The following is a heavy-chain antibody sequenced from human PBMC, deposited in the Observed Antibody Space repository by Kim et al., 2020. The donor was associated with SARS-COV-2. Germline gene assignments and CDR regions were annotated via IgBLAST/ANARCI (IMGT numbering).Heavy chain of an antibody. D-gene: IGHD3-10*02. V-gene: IGHV4-34*01. J-gene: IGHJ2*01. CDR1: GGSFTGYS. CDR3: ARGYVVVVTCPILCL. CDR2: VNHSGGT. Sequence: SETLSLTCAVYGGSFTGYSWLWIRQPPGKGLEWIGEVNHSGGTNYSPSLKSRVTVSMDTSKNHFSLRLNSVTAADTAVDFCARGYVVVVTCPILCLW.